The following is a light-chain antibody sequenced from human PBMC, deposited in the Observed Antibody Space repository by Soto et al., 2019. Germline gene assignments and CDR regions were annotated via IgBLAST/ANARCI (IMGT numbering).Light chain of an antibody. CDR2: EVS. Sequence: QSVLTQPASVSGSPGQSVTISCTGSNSDIGGYNYVSWYQQHPGKAPKLMIYEVSNRPSGVSSRFSGSKSGNTASLTISGLQAEDEADYYCSSYTRSSTLVVFGGGTKVTVI. V-gene: IGLV2-14*01. CDR1: NSDIGGYNY. CDR3: SSYTRSSTLVV. J-gene: IGLJ2*01.